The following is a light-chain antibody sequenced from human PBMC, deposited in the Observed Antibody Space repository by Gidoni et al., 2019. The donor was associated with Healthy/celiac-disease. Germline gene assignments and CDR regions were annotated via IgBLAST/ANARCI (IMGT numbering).Light chain of an antibody. J-gene: IGKJ4*01. CDR2: AAS. CDR3: QQYYSYPLLT. Sequence: AIRMTQSPSSFSASTGDRVTITCRASQGISSYLAWYQQKPGKAPKLLIYAASTLQSGVPSRFSGSGSGTDFTLTISCLQSEDSATYYCQQYYSYPLLTFGGGTKVEIK. CDR1: QGISSY. V-gene: IGKV1-8*01.